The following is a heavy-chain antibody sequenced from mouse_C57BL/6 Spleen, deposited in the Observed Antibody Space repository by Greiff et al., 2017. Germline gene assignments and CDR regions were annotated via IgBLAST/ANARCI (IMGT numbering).Heavy chain of an antibody. CDR2: INPNNGGT. D-gene: IGHD2-5*01. CDR1: GYTFTDYY. J-gene: IGHJ2*01. Sequence: VQLQQSGPELVKPEASVKISCKASGYTFTDYYMNWVKQSHGKSLEWIGDINPNNGGTSYNQKFKGKATLTVDKSSSTAYMELRSLTSEDSAVYYCARSYYSNYGVYYFDYWGQGTTLTVSS. V-gene: IGHV1-26*01. CDR3: ARSYYSNYGVYYFDY.